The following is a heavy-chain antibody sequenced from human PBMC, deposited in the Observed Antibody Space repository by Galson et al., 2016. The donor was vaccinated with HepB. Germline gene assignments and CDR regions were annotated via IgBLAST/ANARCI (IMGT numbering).Heavy chain of an antibody. Sequence: SLRLSCAASGFTFSSYWMHWVRQPPGKGLVWVSRINSDGSSTSYADSVKGRFTISRDNAKNSLYLQMNSLRAEDTAVYYCARDTAMDPFDYWGQGTLVTVSS. CDR2: INSDGSST. J-gene: IGHJ4*02. D-gene: IGHD5-18*01. V-gene: IGHV3-74*01. CDR1: GFTFSSYW. CDR3: ARDTAMDPFDY.